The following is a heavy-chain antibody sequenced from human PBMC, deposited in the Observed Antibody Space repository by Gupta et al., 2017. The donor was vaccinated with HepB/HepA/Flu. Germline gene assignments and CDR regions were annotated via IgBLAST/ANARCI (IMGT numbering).Heavy chain of an antibody. CDR3: ARIRADSRRSGSYPTALYYYYYYMDV. Sequence: QVQLVQSGAEVKKPGSSVKVSCKASGGTFSSYAISWVRQAHGQGLEWMGGIIPIFGTANYAQKFQGRVTITADKSTSTAYMELSSLRSEDTAVYYCARIRADSRRSGSYPTALYYYYYYMDVWGKGTTVTVSS. CDR1: GGTFSSYA. J-gene: IGHJ6*03. CDR2: IIPIFGTA. D-gene: IGHD3-10*01. V-gene: IGHV1-69*06.